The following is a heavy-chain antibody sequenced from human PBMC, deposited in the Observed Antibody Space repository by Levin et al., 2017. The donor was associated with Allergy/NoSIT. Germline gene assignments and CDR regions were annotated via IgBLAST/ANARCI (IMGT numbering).Heavy chain of an antibody. J-gene: IGHJ3*02. D-gene: IGHD5-24*01. CDR2: SRSDGTRT. CDR3: ARVARGQFTYDAFDI. CDR1: GFTFRHYA. V-gene: IGHV3-64*01. Sequence: GGSLRLSCAASGFTFRHYAVHWVRQAPGKGLEYVSGSRSDGTRTYYANSVRGRFTFSRDNSKNTVSLQMGSLRADDTAVYYCARVARGQFTYDAFDIWGQGTMVTVSS.